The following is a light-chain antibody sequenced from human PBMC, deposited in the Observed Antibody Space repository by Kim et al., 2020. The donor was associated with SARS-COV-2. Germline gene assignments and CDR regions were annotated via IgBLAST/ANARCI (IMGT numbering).Light chain of an antibody. CDR3: QKYNSAPRT. Sequence: ASVGDGVTITGRASQGISNYLAWYQQKPGKVPKLLIYAASTLQSGVPSRFSGSGSGTDFTLTISSLQPEDVATYYCQKYNSAPRTFGPGTKVDIK. CDR2: AAS. J-gene: IGKJ3*01. V-gene: IGKV1-27*01. CDR1: QGISNY.